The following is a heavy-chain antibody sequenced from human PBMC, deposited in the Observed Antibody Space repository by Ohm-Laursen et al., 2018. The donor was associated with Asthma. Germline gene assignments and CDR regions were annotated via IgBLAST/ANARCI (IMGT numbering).Heavy chain of an antibody. CDR1: GYTFTGYY. CDR3: ARDRRGYSYVGTFDI. V-gene: IGHV1-18*04. Sequence: GSSVKVSCKASGYTFTGYYMRWVRQAPGQGLEWMGWISAYNGNTNYAQKLQGRVTMTTDTSTSTAYMELRSLRSDDTAVYYCARDRRGYSYVGTFDIWGQGTMVTVSS. D-gene: IGHD5-18*01. J-gene: IGHJ3*02. CDR2: ISAYNGNT.